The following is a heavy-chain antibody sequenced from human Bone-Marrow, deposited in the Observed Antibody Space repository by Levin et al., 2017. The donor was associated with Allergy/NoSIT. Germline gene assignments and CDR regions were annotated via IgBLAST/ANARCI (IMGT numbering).Heavy chain of an antibody. D-gene: IGHD3-3*01. CDR2: ISSSGSTI. V-gene: IGHV3-48*03. J-gene: IGHJ6*02. Sequence: PGGSLRLSCAASGFTFSSYEMNWVRQAPGKGLEWVSYISSSGSTIYYADSVKGRFTISRDNAKNSLYLQMNSLRAEDTAVYYCARITIFGAYYYGMDVWGQGTTVTVSS. CDR1: GFTFSSYE. CDR3: ARITIFGAYYYGMDV.